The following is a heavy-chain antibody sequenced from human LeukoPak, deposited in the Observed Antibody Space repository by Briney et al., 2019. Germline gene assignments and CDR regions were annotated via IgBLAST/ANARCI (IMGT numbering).Heavy chain of an antibody. D-gene: IGHD6-25*01. Sequence: GRSLRLSCAASGFTFSSYAMSWVRQAPGKGPEWVSTISIDGGRTYYADSVKGRFTVSRDTSKNTLYLQMNSLRAEDTAVYYCARKGIGSSRYQNMDVWGKGTTVTVSS. V-gene: IGHV3-23*01. CDR1: GFTFSSYA. CDR2: ISIDGGRT. J-gene: IGHJ6*03. CDR3: ARKGIGSSRYQNMDV.